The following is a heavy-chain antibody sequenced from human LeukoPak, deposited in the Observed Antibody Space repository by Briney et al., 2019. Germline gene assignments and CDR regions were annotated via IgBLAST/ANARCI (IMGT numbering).Heavy chain of an antibody. CDR2: ISSNGAST. CDR3: AKRGSVGTLGHFDY. D-gene: IGHD6-13*01. V-gene: IGHV3-23*01. Sequence: GGSLRLSCTGFGFTFSSYAVSWVRQAPGKGLEWVSGISSNGASTYYVDSVKGRFTISRDNSKNTLFLQMNSLRAEDTAVYYCAKRGSVGTLGHFDYWGQGTLVTVSS. CDR1: GFTFSSYA. J-gene: IGHJ4*02.